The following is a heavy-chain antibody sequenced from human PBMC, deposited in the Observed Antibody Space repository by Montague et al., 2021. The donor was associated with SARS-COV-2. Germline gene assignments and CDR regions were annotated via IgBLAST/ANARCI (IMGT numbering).Heavy chain of an antibody. CDR3: ARNGVEFRGSEKYYSGNWLDP. CDR2: IDWDDDK. J-gene: IGHJ5*02. V-gene: IGHV2-70*11. D-gene: IGHD3-10*01. Sequence: PALVIPTQTLAPTCTFSGFSLATDGMCVSWIRQPPGKALEWLARIDWDDDKYYSTSLKTRLTISKDTSKNQVVLTMTNMNPADTATYYCARNGVEFRGSEKYYSGNWLDPWGQGTLVTVSS. CDR1: GFSLATDGMC.